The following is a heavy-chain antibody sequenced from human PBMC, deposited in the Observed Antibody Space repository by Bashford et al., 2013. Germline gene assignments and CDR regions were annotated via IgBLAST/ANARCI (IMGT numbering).Heavy chain of an antibody. CDR2: VYPGNSDT. CDR1: GDNFTNYW. Sequence: GESLKISCKASGDNFTNYWIAWVRQMPGKGLELMGIVYPGNSDTRYSPSFEGQVTISVDKSITTAYLQWSSLKASDTAMYYCARHSDTAMPFDYWGQGTLVTVSS. CDR3: ARHSDTAMPFDY. V-gene: IGHV5-51*01. J-gene: IGHJ4*02. D-gene: IGHD5-18*01.